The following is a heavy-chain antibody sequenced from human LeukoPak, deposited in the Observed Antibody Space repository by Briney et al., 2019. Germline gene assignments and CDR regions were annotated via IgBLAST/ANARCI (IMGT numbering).Heavy chain of an antibody. CDR3: VKDRAVDY. Sequence: GGSLRLSCSASGFSFSSYAMHWVRQAPGKGLEYVSSISSNGGPTYYADTVRGRFTISRDNSKNTLYLEMSSLRTEDTAVYYCVKDRAVDYWGQGTLVTVSS. V-gene: IGHV3-64D*06. J-gene: IGHJ4*02. CDR2: ISSNGGPT. CDR1: GFSFSSYA. D-gene: IGHD3-10*01.